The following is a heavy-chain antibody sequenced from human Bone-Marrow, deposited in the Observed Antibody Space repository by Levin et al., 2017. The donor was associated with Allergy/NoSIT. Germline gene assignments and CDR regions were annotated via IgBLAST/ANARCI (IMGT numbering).Heavy chain of an antibody. V-gene: IGHV4-59*01. D-gene: IGHD3-10*01. Sequence: SETLSLTCTVSGGSISPYYWSWIRQPPGKGLEWIGYMYYSGTTNYNPSLKSRVTISVDSSKNQFSLKLTSVTAADTAMYYCAKDGLGVGTAFDYWGQGTLVTVSS. CDR1: GGSISPYY. CDR2: MYYSGTT. CDR3: AKDGLGVGTAFDY. J-gene: IGHJ4*02.